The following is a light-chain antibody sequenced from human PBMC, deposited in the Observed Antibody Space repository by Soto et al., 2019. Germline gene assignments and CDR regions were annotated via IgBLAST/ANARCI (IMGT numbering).Light chain of an antibody. CDR2: GAS. V-gene: IGKV3-20*01. CDR3: QQFGSSPRT. J-gene: IGKJ1*01. Sequence: VLTQSPGTLSLSPGERATLSCRASQSVSSTYLAWCQQKPGQAPRLLIYGASSRATGIPDRFSGSGSGTDFTLTISRLEPEDFAVYYCQQFGSSPRTFGQGTKVEI. CDR1: QSVSSTY.